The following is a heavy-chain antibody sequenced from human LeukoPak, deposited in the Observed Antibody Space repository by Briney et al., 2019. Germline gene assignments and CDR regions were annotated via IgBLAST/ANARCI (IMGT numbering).Heavy chain of an antibody. V-gene: IGHV4-39*07. CDR1: GGSISSSSYY. J-gene: IGHJ4*02. CDR3: ARDPYCSGGSCYPFDY. Sequence: SETLSLTCTVSGGSISSSSYYWGWVRQPPGTGLEWIGCIYYSGSTYYNPSLKSRVTISVDTSKNQFSLKLSSVTAADTAVYYCARDPYCSGGSCYPFDYWGQGTLVTVSS. D-gene: IGHD2-15*01. CDR2: IYYSGST.